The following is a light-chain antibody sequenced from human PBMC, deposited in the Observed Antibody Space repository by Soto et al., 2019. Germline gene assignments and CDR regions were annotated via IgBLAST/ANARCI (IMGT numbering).Light chain of an antibody. V-gene: IGKV3-20*01. CDR2: DAS. CDR3: QQYGSSPRT. J-gene: IGKJ1*01. CDR1: QSLSSSQ. Sequence: PGTLSLSPGERATLSCRASQSLSSSQLAWYQQKPGQAPRLLIHDASSRATGISDRFTGSGSGTDFTLTITTLEPEDFAVYYCQQYGSSPRTFGLGTKV.